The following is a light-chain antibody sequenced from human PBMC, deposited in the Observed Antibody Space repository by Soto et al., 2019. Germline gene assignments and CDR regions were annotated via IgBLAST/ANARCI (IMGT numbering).Light chain of an antibody. CDR1: QSVSSN. CDR3: HQYNNWPPLT. J-gene: IGKJ4*01. CDR2: GAS. Sequence: EIVMTQSPATLSVSPGERATLSCRASQSVSSNLAWYQQKPGQAPRLLIYGASTMATGIPARFSGSGSGTEFTLTIGSLQSEDFAVYYCHQYNNWPPLTFGGGTKVEIK. V-gene: IGKV3-15*01.